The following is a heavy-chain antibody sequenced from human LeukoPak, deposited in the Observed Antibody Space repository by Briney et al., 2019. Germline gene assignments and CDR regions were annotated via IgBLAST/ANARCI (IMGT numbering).Heavy chain of an antibody. Sequence: SETLSLTCTVSGGSISISNYYWGWIRQPPGRGLEWIGSISYSGTYYNPSLKSRLTISVDTSKNHFSLNLRSVTAADTAVYYCARRTSNPVGAIAYWGQGTLVTVSS. V-gene: IGHV4-39*01. CDR3: ARRTSNPVGAIAY. CDR2: ISYSGT. J-gene: IGHJ4*02. D-gene: IGHD1-26*01. CDR1: GGSISISNYY.